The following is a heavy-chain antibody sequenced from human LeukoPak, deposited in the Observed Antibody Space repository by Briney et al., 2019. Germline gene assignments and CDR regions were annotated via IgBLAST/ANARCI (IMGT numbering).Heavy chain of an antibody. J-gene: IGHJ4*02. CDR3: ARTPYDSSGYYYLFFDY. D-gene: IGHD3-22*01. V-gene: IGHV4-34*01. CDR2: INHSGST. Sequence: SETLSLTCAVYGGSFSGYYWSWIRQPPGKGLEWIGEINHSGSTNYSPSLKSRVTISVDTSKNQFSLKLSSVTAADTAVYYCARTPYDSSGYYYLFFDYWGQGTLVTVSS. CDR1: GGSFSGYY.